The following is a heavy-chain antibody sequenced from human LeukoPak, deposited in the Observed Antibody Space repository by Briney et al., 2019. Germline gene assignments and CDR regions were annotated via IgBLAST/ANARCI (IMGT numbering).Heavy chain of an antibody. CDR3: AGLPLAAAGRGYYYYYGMDV. J-gene: IGHJ6*02. V-gene: IGHV4-59*08. CDR1: GGSISSYY. Sequence: PSGTLSLTCTVSGGSISSYYWSWIRQPPGKGLEWIGYIYYSGSTNDNPSLKSRVTISVDTSKNQFSLKLSSVTAADTAVYYCAGLPLAAAGRGYYYYYGMDVWGQGTTVTVSS. D-gene: IGHD6-13*01. CDR2: IYYSGST.